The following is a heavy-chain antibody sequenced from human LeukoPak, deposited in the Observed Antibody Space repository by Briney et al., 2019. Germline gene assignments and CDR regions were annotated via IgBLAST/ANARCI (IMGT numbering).Heavy chain of an antibody. CDR2: INHSGST. V-gene: IGHV4-34*01. Sequence: PSETLSLTCAVYGGSFSGYYWTWIRQPPGKGLEWIGEINHSGSTNYNPSLKSRVTISVDTSKNQFSLKLTSVTAADTAVYYCARTTEGGYTYGYFYYYYMDVWGKGTTVTISS. D-gene: IGHD5-18*01. CDR1: GGSFSGYY. CDR3: ARTTEGGYTYGYFYYYYMDV. J-gene: IGHJ6*03.